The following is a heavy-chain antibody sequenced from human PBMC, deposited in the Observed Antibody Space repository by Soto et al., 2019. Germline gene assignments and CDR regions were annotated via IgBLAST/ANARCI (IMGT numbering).Heavy chain of an antibody. CDR3: VREYCSRTSCYGVDY. Sequence: QVQLVQSGAEVMKPGASVKVSCKASGYTFTSYGISWVRQAPGQGLEWMGWISPHNGNTNYAQEFQGRVTMTIDTSTRTVNMELRSLRSDDTAVYYCVREYCSRTSCYGVDYWGQGTLVTVSS. V-gene: IGHV1-18*01. CDR2: ISPHNGNT. CDR1: GYTFTSYG. J-gene: IGHJ4*02. D-gene: IGHD2-2*01.